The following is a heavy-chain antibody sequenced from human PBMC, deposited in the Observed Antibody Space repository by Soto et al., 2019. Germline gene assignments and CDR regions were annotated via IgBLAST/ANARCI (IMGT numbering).Heavy chain of an antibody. CDR3: ARNPDIVVVPAAFHGMDV. D-gene: IGHD2-2*01. CDR1: GYTFTSYD. CDR2: MNPNSGNT. Sequence: ASVKVSCKAAGYTFTSYDINWVRQATGQGLEWMGWMNPNSGNTGYAQKFQGRVTMTRNTSISTAYMELSSLRSEDTAVYYCARNPDIVVVPAAFHGMDVWGQGTTVTVSS. V-gene: IGHV1-8*01. J-gene: IGHJ6*02.